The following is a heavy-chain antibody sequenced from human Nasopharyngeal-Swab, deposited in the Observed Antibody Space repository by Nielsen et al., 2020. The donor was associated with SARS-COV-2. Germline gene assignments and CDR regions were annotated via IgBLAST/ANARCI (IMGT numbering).Heavy chain of an antibody. Sequence: GGSLRLSCAASGFTFEDYAMHWVRQAPGKGLEWVSGISWNSGSIGYADSVKGRFTISRDNAKNSLYLQMNSLRVEHTALYYCAKADRSGYWGQGTLVTVSS. CDR1: GFTFEDYA. CDR2: ISWNSGSI. V-gene: IGHV3-9*01. J-gene: IGHJ4*02. D-gene: IGHD3-10*01. CDR3: AKADRSGY.